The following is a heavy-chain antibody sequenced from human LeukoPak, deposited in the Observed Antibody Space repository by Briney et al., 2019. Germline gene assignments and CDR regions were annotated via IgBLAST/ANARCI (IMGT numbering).Heavy chain of an antibody. CDR1: GGTFSSYT. D-gene: IGHD2-2*01. CDR3: AREDCSSTSCYWFDP. J-gene: IGHJ5*02. CDR2: IIPILGIA. Sequence: SVKVSCKASGGTFSSYTISWVRQAPGQGLEWMGRIIPILGIANYAQKFQGRVTITADKSTSTAYMELSSLRSEDTAVYYCAREDCSSTSCYWFDPWGQGTLVTVSS. V-gene: IGHV1-69*04.